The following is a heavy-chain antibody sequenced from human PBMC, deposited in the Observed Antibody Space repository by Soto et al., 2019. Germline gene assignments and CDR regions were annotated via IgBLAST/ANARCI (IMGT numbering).Heavy chain of an antibody. CDR1: GGSISSYY. CDR2: IYYSGST. V-gene: IGHV4-59*01. D-gene: IGHD6-13*01. Sequence: PSETLSLTCTVSGGSISSYYWSWIRQPPGKGLEWIGYIYYSGSTNYNPSLKSRVTISVDTSKNQFSLKLSSVTAADTAVYYCAREGVYSSSWGGIQHWGQGTLVTVSS. CDR3: AREGVYSSSWGGIQH. J-gene: IGHJ1*01.